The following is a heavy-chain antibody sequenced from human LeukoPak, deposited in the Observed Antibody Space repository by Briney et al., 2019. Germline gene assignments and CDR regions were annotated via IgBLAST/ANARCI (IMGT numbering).Heavy chain of an antibody. CDR1: GYTFTSYA. CDR3: ARKPRAYSGSYLIDY. CDR2: INPSGGST. Sequence: ASVKVSCKASGYTFTSYAMNWVRQAPGQGLEWMGIINPSGGSTSYAQKFQGRVTMTRDTSTSTVYMELSSLRSEDTAVYYCARKPRAYSGSYLIDYWGQGTLVTVSS. V-gene: IGHV1-46*01. J-gene: IGHJ4*02. D-gene: IGHD1-26*01.